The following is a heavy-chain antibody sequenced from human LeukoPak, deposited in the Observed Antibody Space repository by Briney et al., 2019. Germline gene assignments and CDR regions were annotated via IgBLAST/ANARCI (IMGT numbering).Heavy chain of an antibody. Sequence: SETLSLTCGVSGGSISSNNWWSWVRQPPGQGLEWIGEIYHSGSANYNPSLKSRVTISVDKSKNQLSLKLSSVTAADTAVYYCARGLIWGYSSGWYYFDYWGQGTLVTVSS. CDR1: GGSISSNNW. CDR2: IYHSGSA. CDR3: ARGLIWGYSSGWYYFDY. J-gene: IGHJ4*02. D-gene: IGHD6-19*01. V-gene: IGHV4-4*02.